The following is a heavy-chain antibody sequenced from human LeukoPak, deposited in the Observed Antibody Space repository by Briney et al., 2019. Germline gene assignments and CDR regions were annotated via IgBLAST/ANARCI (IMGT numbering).Heavy chain of an antibody. Sequence: PSQTLSLTCTVSGGSISSGDYYWRWLRQPPGKGLEWIGYIYYSGSTYYNPSLKSRVTISVDTSKNQFSLKLSSVTAADTAVYYCARGYPRYDFWSGYYTGAFDIWGQGTMVTVSS. CDR3: ARGYPRYDFWSGYYTGAFDI. D-gene: IGHD3-3*01. J-gene: IGHJ3*02. CDR2: IYYSGST. V-gene: IGHV4-30-4*01. CDR1: GGSISSGDYY.